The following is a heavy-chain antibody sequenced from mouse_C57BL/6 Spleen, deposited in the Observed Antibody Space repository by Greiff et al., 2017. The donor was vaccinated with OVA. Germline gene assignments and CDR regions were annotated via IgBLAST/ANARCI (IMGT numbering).Heavy chain of an antibody. CDR3: AREENYAMDY. J-gene: IGHJ4*01. CDR2: IYPSDSET. Sequence: VQLQQPGAELVRPGSSVKLSCKASGYTFTSYWMDWVKQRPGQGLEWIGNIYPSDSETHYNQKFKDKATLTVDKSSSTAYMQLSSLTSEDSAVYYCAREENYAMDYWGQGTSVTVSS. V-gene: IGHV1-61*01. CDR1: GYTFTSYW.